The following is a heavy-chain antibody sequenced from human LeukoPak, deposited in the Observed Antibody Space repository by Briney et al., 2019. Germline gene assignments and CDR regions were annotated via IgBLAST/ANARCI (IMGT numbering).Heavy chain of an antibody. CDR3: AKDAQRGFDYSNSLQN. D-gene: IGHD4-11*01. V-gene: IGHV3-33*06. CDR1: GFTFSHYG. J-gene: IGHJ1*01. Sequence: GWSLRLSCAASGFTFSHYGMHWVRQTPGAGLEWVAVIWSDGSDKYYAKSVKGRFTISRDNSKNSLFLQMNSLRAEDTAVYYCAKDAQRGFDYSNSLQNWGQGILVTVSS. CDR2: IWSDGSDK.